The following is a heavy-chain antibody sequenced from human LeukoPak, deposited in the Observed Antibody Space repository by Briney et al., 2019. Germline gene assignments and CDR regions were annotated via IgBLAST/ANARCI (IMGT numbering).Heavy chain of an antibody. CDR3: AKHDGWELHDYCFDY. CDR1: GFIFRDYA. D-gene: IGHD1-26*01. J-gene: IGHJ4*02. V-gene: IGHV3-23*01. Sequence: GGSLILSCVASGFIFRDYAMGWVRQAPGKGLEWVATINKNGAEMFYADSVKGRFTISRDNSKNTLNMHLRSLRADDTAVYYCAKHDGWELHDYCFDYWGQGTLVTASS. CDR2: INKNGAEM.